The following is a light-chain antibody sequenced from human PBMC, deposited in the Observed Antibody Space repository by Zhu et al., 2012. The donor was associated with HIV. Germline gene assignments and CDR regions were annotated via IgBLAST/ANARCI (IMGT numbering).Light chain of an antibody. V-gene: IGKV3-20*01. CDR2: SAS. CDR3: QHYVPSPMYT. J-gene: IGKJ2*01. Sequence: EIVLTQSPGTLSLSPGERATLSCRASQTVSRNYLAWYQQKPGQPPRLLIYSASRRVTGIPDRFSGSGSGTDFTLTISRLEPEDFALYYCQHYVPSPMYTFGQGTKLEIK. CDR1: QTVSRNY.